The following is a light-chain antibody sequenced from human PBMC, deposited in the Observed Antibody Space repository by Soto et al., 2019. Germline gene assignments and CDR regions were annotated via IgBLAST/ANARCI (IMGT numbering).Light chain of an antibody. V-gene: IGLV2-14*01. CDR1: TSDVGGYNY. CDR3: TSYTISSTLV. CDR2: EVS. J-gene: IGLJ2*01. Sequence: QSVLTQPASVSGSPGQSITISCTGTTSDVGGYNYVSWYQQHPGKAPKLMIYEVSNRPSGVSNRFSGSKSGNTASLTISGLQADDEADYYCTSYTISSTLVFGGGTKLTVL.